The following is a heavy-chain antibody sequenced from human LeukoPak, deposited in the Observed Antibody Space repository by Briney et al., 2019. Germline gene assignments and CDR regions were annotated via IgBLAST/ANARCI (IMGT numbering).Heavy chain of an antibody. CDR3: ARMGSKYHLVPGRRPYYFDY. J-gene: IGHJ4*02. D-gene: IGHD6-19*01. CDR2: IYPGDSDT. Sequence: GESLKISCTGPGYSFTSYRIGGVSQMPGKGLEWMGIIYPGDSDTRYSPSFQGQVTISADKSISTAYLQWSSLKAAETGMYYSARMGSKYHLVPGRRPYYFDYWGQGTLVTVSS. V-gene: IGHV5-51*01. CDR1: GYSFTSYR.